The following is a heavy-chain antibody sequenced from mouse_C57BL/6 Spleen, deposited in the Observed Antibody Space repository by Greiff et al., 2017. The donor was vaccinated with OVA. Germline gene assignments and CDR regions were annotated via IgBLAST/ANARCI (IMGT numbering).Heavy chain of an antibody. CDR1: GYTFTSYW. J-gene: IGHJ2*01. D-gene: IGHD2-1*01. CDR2: IDPSDSYT. V-gene: IGHV1-59*01. CDR3: ARGGLYYGNSDY. Sequence: QVQLKQPGAELVRPGTSVKLSCKASGYTFTSYWMHWVKQRPGQGLEWIGVIDPSDSYTNYNQKFKGKATLTVDTSSSTAYMQLSSLTSEDSAVYYCARGGLYYGNSDYWGQGTTLTVSS.